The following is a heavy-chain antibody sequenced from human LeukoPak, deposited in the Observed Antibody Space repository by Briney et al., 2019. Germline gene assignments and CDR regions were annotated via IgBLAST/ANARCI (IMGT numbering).Heavy chain of an antibody. CDR1: GFTFSSFS. CDR3: IRDLFDDYSLDY. D-gene: IGHD3-16*01. J-gene: IGHJ4*02. V-gene: IGHV3-21*01. CDR2: INSDSSLM. Sequence: GGSLRLSCAASGFTFSSFSMNWVRQAPGKGLEWVSSINSDSSLMFYAESVKGRFTISRDNARNSLYLQMNSLRAEDTAVYYCIRDLFDDYSLDYWGQGALVTVSS.